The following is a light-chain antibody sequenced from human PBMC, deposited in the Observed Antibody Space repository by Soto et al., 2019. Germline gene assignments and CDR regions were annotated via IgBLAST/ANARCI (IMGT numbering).Light chain of an antibody. CDR3: QQRSNWPLA. Sequence: EIVLTQSPATLSLSPGERATLSCRDSQSVSSSLACYQQKPGQTPRLLIYDASNRTTGIPARFNGSWSGTDFALTVSSREPEHFAVYYCQQRSNWPLAFGVGTKVESK. CDR2: DAS. V-gene: IGKV3-11*01. CDR1: QSVSSS. J-gene: IGKJ4*01.